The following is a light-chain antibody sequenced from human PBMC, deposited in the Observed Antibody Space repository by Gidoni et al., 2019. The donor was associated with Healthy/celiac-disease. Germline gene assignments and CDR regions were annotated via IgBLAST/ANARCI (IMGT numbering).Light chain of an antibody. V-gene: IGKV1-5*01. CDR3: QQYRT. Sequence: DIQMTQSPSTLSASVGDRVTITCRASQSISSWLAWYRQKPGKAPKLLIYDASSLESGVPSRFSGSGSGTEFTLTISSLQPDYFSTYYCQQYRTFGQGTKVEIK. J-gene: IGKJ1*01. CDR2: DAS. CDR1: QSISSW.